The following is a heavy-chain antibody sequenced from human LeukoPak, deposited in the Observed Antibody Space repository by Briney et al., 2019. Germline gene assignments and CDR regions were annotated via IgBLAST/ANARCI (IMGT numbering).Heavy chain of an antibody. CDR1: GFTSRSNA. CDR3: AKVRDSSGCYYDD. CDR2: ISGSGYST. V-gene: IGHV3-23*01. J-gene: IGHJ4*02. Sequence: GGSLRLSCAASGFTSRSNAMTWVRQAPGKGLEWVSGISGSGYSTYYADSVKGRFTTSRDNSKNMLYLHMNSLRAEDTAVYYCAKVRDSSGCYYDDWGQGTLVTVSS. D-gene: IGHD3-22*01.